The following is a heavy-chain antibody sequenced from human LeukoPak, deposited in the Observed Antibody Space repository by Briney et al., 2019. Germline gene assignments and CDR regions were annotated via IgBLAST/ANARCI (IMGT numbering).Heavy chain of an antibody. J-gene: IGHJ6*02. V-gene: IGHV1-8*01. D-gene: IGHD3-3*01. CDR1: GYTFTSYD. CDR3: ARAKRDYDFWSGYLRYYYYYYGMDV. Sequence: GASVKVSCKASGYTFTSYDINWVRQATGQGLEWMGWMNPNSGNTGYAQKFQGRVTMTRNTSISTAYMELSSLRSEDTAVYYCARAKRDYDFWSGYLRYYYYYYGMDVWGQGTTVTVSS. CDR2: MNPNSGNT.